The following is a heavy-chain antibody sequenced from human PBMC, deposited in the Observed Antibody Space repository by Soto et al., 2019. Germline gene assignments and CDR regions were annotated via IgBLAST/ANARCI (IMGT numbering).Heavy chain of an antibody. CDR3: ARHREPIFDY. D-gene: IGHD1-1*01. CDR2: INHRGRA. CDR1: GGSFSGYY. Sequence: SETLSVTCAVYGGSFSGYYWSWIRQPPGKGLEWIGEINHRGRANYSPSLKSRVTISVDTSKNQFSLRLSSVTAADTAVYYCARHREPIFDYWGQGPLVTVS. J-gene: IGHJ4*02. V-gene: IGHV4-34*01.